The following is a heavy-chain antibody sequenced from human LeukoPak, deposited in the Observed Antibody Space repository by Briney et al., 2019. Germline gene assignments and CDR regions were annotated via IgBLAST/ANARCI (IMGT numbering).Heavy chain of an antibody. J-gene: IGHJ2*01. CDR3: VKSGGYATAIRYFDL. CDR1: GNYC. CDR2: ISWNSGDI. D-gene: IGHD2-21*02. Sequence: GGSLRLSCAASGNYCMHWVRQAPGKGLEWVASISWNSGDIVHADSVKGRFTISRDNAKNSLYLQMDSLRTEDTALYYCVKSGGYATAIRYFDLWGRGTLVTVSS. V-gene: IGHV3-9*01.